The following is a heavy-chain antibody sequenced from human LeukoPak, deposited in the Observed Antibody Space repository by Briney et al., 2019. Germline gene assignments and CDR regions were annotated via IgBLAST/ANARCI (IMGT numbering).Heavy chain of an antibody. Sequence: SETLSLTCTVSGGSISSSSYYWGWIRQPPGKGLEWIGSIYYSGSTYYNPSLKSRVTISVDTSKNQFSLKLTSVTAADSAVYYCARRGRLLWVEESFRDGYCFDSWGQGTLVTVSS. D-gene: IGHD3-10*01. CDR3: ARRGRLLWVEESFRDGYCFDS. CDR1: GGSISSSSYY. CDR2: IYYSGST. J-gene: IGHJ4*02. V-gene: IGHV4-39*01.